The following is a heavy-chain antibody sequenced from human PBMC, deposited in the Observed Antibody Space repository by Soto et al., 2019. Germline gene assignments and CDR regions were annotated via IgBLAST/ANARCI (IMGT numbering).Heavy chain of an antibody. J-gene: IGHJ4*02. V-gene: IGHV3-23*01. CDR1: GFTFSSYA. D-gene: IGHD5-18*01. CDR3: AKDPLPTAMVTQAHSPDY. CDR2: ISGSGGST. Sequence: GGSLRLSCAASGFTFSSYAMSWVRQAPGKGLEWVSAISGSGGSTYYADSVKGRFTISRDNSKNTLYLQMNSLRAEDTAVYYCAKDPLPTAMVTQAHSPDYWGQGTLVTVSS.